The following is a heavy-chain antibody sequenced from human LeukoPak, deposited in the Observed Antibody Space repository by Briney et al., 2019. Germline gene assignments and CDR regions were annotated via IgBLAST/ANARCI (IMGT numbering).Heavy chain of an antibody. V-gene: IGHV3-23*01. J-gene: IGHJ6*03. CDR1: GFTFSSYA. CDR2: ISGSGGST. D-gene: IGHD1-26*01. Sequence: GGSLRLSCAASGFTFSSYAMSWVRQAPGKGLEWVSAISGSGGSTYYADSVKGRFTISRDNSKNTLYLQMNSLRAEDTAVYYCARRGSPSYYYYMDVWGKGTTVTVSS. CDR3: ARRGSPSYYYYMDV.